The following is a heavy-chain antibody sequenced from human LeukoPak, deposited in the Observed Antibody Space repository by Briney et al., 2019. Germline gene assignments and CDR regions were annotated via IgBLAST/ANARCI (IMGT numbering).Heavy chain of an antibody. J-gene: IGHJ4*02. CDR1: GGSISSYY. CDR2: IYYSGST. V-gene: IGHV4-59*01. Sequence: PSETLSLTCTVSGGSISSYYWSWIRQPPGKGLEWIGYIYYSGSTNYNPSPKSRVTISVDTSKNQFSLKLSSVTAADTAVYYCARGGQWLFQGLQFDYWGQGTLATVSS. D-gene: IGHD3-22*01. CDR3: ARGGQWLFQGLQFDY.